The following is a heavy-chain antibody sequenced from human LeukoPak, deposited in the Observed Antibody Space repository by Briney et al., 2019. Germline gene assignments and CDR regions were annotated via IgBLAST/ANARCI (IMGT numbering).Heavy chain of an antibody. V-gene: IGHV3-23*01. CDR2: ISSSGGST. D-gene: IGHD3-22*01. J-gene: IGHJ4*02. CDR1: GFTFSSYA. Sequence: GGSLRLSCAASGFTFSSYAMNWVRQAPGKGLEWVSGISSSGGSTSYADSVKGRFTISRDNSKNTLYLQMNSLRAEDTAVYYCARGAGIVVVTLPDYWGQGTLVTVSS. CDR3: ARGAGIVVVTLPDY.